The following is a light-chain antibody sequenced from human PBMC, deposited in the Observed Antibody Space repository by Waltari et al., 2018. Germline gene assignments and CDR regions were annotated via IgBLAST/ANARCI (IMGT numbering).Light chain of an antibody. CDR3: QQYGNLPPYT. J-gene: IGKJ2*01. Sequence: EVVLTQSPVTLSVSPGETVTLSCRASQSVASYLAWYQQKSGQAPRLLIYGVSSRATGVPARFSGGGSATEFTLTISGLQSEDFAVYYCQQYGNLPPYTFGQGTQLEIK. CDR2: GVS. CDR1: QSVASY. V-gene: IGKV3-15*01.